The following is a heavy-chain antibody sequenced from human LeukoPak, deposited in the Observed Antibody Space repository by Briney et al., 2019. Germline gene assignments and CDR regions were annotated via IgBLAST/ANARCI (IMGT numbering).Heavy chain of an antibody. J-gene: IGHJ4*02. CDR3: ARGLAALDY. CDR1: GFTFSSYA. CDR2: ISYDGSNK. D-gene: IGHD2-15*01. Sequence: GGSLRLSCAASGFTFSSYAMHWVRQAPGKGLEWVAVISYDGSNKYYADSVKGRFTISRDNSKNTLYLQMNSLRAEDTAVYYCARGLAALDYWGQGTLVTVSS. V-gene: IGHV3-30-3*01.